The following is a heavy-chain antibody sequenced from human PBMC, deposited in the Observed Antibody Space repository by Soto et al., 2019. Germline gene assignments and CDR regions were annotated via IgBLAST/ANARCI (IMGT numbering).Heavy chain of an antibody. J-gene: IGHJ4*02. V-gene: IGHV3-21*01. CDR2: ISSSSSYI. CDR1: GFTFSSYS. Sequence: EVQLVESGGGLVKPGGSLRLSCAASGFTFSSYSMNWARQAPGKGLEWVSSISSSSSYIYYADSVKGRFTISRDNAKNSLYLQMNSLRAEDTAVYYCARGPPYDYDSSGYYTGWGQGTLVTVSS. CDR3: ARGPPYDYDSSGYYTG. D-gene: IGHD3-22*01.